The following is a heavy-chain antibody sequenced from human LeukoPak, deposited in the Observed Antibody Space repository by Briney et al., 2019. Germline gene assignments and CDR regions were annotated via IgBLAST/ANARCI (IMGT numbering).Heavy chain of an antibody. J-gene: IGHJ4*02. CDR1: GRSFRGYY. CDR2: INHSGST. CDR3: ARDQQLLGLDY. D-gene: IGHD2-2*01. V-gene: IGHV4-34*01. Sequence: SETLSLTGAVYGRSFRGYYWSWIRRPPGKGLEWIGEINHSGSTNYNPSLKSRVTISVDTSKTQFSLKLSSVTAADTAVYYCARDQQLLGLDYWGQGTLVTVSS.